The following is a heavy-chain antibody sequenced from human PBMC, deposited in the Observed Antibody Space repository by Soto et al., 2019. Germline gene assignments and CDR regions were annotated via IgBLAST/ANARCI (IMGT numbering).Heavy chain of an antibody. CDR2: MNPNSGNT. CDR1: GYTFTSYD. J-gene: IGHJ4*02. V-gene: IGHV1-8*01. D-gene: IGHD2-2*01. Sequence: QVQLVQSGAEVKKSGASVKVSCKASGYTFTSYDINWVRQATGQGLEWMGWMNPNSGNTGYAQKFQGRVTMTRNTSISTAYMELSSLRSEDTAVYYCARGQGYCISTSCYFDYWGQGTPVTVSS. CDR3: ARGQGYCISTSCYFDY.